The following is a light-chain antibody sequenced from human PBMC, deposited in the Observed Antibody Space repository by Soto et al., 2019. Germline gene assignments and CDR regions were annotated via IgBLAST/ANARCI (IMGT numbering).Light chain of an antibody. CDR1: RSLVYSDGNTS. Sequence: DVVITQSPLSLPVTLGQPASISCRSSRSLVYSDGNTSLNWFQQRPGQSPRRLIFEVSNGDSGIPDRFSGSGSGTDFTLTISRLEPEDFAVYYCQQYGSSGTFGQGTKVDIK. CDR3: QQYGSSGT. V-gene: IGKV2-30*01. CDR2: EVS. J-gene: IGKJ1*01.